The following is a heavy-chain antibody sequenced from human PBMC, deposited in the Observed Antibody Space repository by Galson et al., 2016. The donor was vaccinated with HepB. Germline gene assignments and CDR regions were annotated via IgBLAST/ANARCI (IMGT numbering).Heavy chain of an antibody. CDR3: ATSSSTATTTIRLDY. V-gene: IGHV3-33*01. D-gene: IGHD5-12*01. CDR2: IWYDGSKK. Sequence: SLRLSCAASRFTFSRYGMHWVRQAPGKGLEWVTVIWYDGSKKYYGDSVKGRFTISRDNSKNTLYLQMNSLRAEDTAVYYCATSSSTATTTIRLDYWGQGTLVTVSS. J-gene: IGHJ4*02. CDR1: RFTFSRYG.